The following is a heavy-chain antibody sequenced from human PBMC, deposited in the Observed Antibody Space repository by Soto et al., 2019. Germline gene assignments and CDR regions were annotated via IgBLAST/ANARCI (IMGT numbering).Heavy chain of an antibody. D-gene: IGHD2-15*01. V-gene: IGHV1-8*01. J-gene: IGHJ5*02. CDR1: GYTFTSYD. CDR2: MNPNSGNT. CDR3: ARVSLIVYWFDP. Sequence: ASVKVSCKASGYTFTSYDINWVRQATGQGLEWMGWMNPNSGNTGYAQKFQGRVTMTRNTSISTAYMELSSLRSEDTAVYYCARVSLIVYWFDPWGQGTLLTVSS.